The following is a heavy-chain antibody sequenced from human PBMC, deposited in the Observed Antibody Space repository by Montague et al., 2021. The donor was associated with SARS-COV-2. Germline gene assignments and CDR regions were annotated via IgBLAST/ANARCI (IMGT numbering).Heavy chain of an antibody. CDR2: VYYSEST. D-gene: IGHD6-19*01. J-gene: IGHJ6*03. CDR3: ARAQGAGYSCGWYNYYYYMDV. CDR1: GGSISSDD. V-gene: IGHV4-59*01. Sequence: SETLSLTCTVSGGSISSDDCCWIRQPPGKGLEWIGYVYYSESTNYNPSLKRQVTISVDTSKNQFSLKLSSMTAADTAVYYCARAQGAGYSCGWYNYYYYMDVWGQGTTVTVSS.